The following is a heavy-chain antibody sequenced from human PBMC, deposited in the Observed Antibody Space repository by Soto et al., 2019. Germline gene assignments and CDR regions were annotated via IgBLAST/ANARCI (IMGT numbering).Heavy chain of an antibody. Sequence: EVHLVEAGGGLVKPGESLTLSCAASGFTFGSFTLNWVRQAPGKGLEWVSSISSSSAYIYYAESVKGRFTISRDNARSTLYLQMNCVRLDDTAVYFCARDGLTFGGDWGQGTLVAVSS. CDR3: ARDGLTFGGD. CDR2: ISSSSAYI. CDR1: GFTFGSFT. D-gene: IGHD3-16*01. J-gene: IGHJ4*02. V-gene: IGHV3-21*06.